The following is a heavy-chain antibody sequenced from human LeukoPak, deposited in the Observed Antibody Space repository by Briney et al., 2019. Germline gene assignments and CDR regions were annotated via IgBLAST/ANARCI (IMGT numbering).Heavy chain of an antibody. Sequence: ASVKVSCKASGYTFTGYYMHWVRQAPAQGLEWMGWINPNSGGTNYAQKFQGRVTMTRDTSISTAYMELSRLRSDDTAVYYCASTDRLHFYYFDYWGQGTLVSVSS. J-gene: IGHJ4*02. V-gene: IGHV1-2*02. CDR3: ASTDRLHFYYFDY. CDR2: INPNSGGT. D-gene: IGHD4-11*01. CDR1: GYTFTGYY.